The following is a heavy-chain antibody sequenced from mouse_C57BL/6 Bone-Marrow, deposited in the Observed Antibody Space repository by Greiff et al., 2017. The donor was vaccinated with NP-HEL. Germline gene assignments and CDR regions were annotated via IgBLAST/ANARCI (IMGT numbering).Heavy chain of an antibody. J-gene: IGHJ1*03. CDR1: GFTFSAYG. V-gene: IGHV5-17*01. D-gene: IGHD1-1*01. CDR3: ARPDYYKYFDV. CDR2: IRSGSSTI. Sequence: EVNLVASGGGLVKPGGSLKLSCAASGFTFSAYGMHWVRQAPEQGLEWVAYIRSGSSTIYYADTVQGRFTISRDNAKNTLCLQMTSLRSEDTAMYYCARPDYYKYFDVWGTGTTVTVSS.